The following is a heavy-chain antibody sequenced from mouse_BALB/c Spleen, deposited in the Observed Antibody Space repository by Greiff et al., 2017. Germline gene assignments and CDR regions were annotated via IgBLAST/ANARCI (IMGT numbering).Heavy chain of an antibody. CDR3: ASAYYYGSSPYY. D-gene: IGHD1-1*01. CDR1: GYTFTSYY. Sequence: VQLQQSGPELVKPGASVKMSCKASGYTFTSYYIHWVKQRPGQGLEWIGWIYPGDGSTKYNEKFKGKTTLTADKSSSTAYMLLSSLTSEDSAIYFCASAYYYGSSPYYWGQGTTLTVSS. CDR2: IYPGDGST. J-gene: IGHJ2*01. V-gene: IGHV1S56*01.